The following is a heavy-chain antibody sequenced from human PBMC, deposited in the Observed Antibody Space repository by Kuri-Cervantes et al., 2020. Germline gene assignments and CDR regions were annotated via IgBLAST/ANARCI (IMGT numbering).Heavy chain of an antibody. CDR2: ISYDGSNK. D-gene: IGHD5-24*01. CDR1: GFTFSSYG. Sequence: GESLKISCAASGFTFSSYGMHWVRQAPGKGLEWVAVISYDGSNKYYADSVKGRFTISRDNSKNTLYLQMNSLRAEDTAVYYCARTPVDLTSPFFDYWGQGALVTVSS. CDR3: ARTPVDLTSPFFDY. V-gene: IGHV3-30*03. J-gene: IGHJ4*02.